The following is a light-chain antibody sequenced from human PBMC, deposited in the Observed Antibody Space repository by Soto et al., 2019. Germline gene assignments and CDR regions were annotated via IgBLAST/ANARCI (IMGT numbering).Light chain of an antibody. CDR1: NSNLGNNA. V-gene: IGLV1-36*01. CDR2: RND. CDR3: TAWDDTLNAQV. Sequence: QSVLTQPPSVYPAPRQRITISSSGSNSNLGNNAVNWYQQIPGKAPKVLIYRNDVVLSGVSDRFSGSKSGTSASLAISGLQSEDEAPYYCTAWDDTLNAQVFGGGTKLTVL. J-gene: IGLJ3*02.